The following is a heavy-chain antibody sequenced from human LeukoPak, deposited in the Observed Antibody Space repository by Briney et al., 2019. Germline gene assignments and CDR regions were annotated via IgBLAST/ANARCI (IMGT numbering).Heavy chain of an antibody. D-gene: IGHD5-12*01. CDR2: INHSGST. CDR3: ARLRGYSGYEADY. J-gene: IGHJ4*02. V-gene: IGHV4-34*01. CDR1: GGSLSGYY. Sequence: SETLSLTCAVYGGSLSGYYWSWIRQPPGKGQEWIGEINHSGSTNYDPSLKSRVTISVDTSKNQFSLKLSSVTAADTAVYYCARLRGYSGYEADYWGQGTLVTVSS.